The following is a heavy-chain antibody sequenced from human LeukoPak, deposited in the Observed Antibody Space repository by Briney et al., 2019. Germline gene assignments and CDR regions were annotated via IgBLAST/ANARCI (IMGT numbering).Heavy chain of an antibody. CDR2: INHSGST. V-gene: IGHV4-34*01. D-gene: IGHD5-24*01. CDR1: GGSFSGYY. Sequence: SETLSLTCAVYGGSFSGYYWSWIRQPPGKGLEWIGEINHSGSTNYNPSLKSRVTISVDTSKNQFSLKLRSVTAADTAVYYCARLRAGYNTFRFDYWGQGTLVTVSS. CDR3: ARLRAGYNTFRFDY. J-gene: IGHJ4*02.